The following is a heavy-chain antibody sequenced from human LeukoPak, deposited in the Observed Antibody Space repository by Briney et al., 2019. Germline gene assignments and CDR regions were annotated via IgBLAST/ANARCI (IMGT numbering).Heavy chain of an antibody. Sequence: SETLSLTCSVSGGSISSYYWSWIRQPPGKGLEWIGYIYYSGRTSYNPSLKSRVTISLDTSKNQFSLKLSSVTAADTAMYYCASYSYIYYLHYWGQGTLVTVSS. CDR2: IYYSGRT. J-gene: IGHJ4*02. CDR1: GGSISSYY. D-gene: IGHD5-18*01. V-gene: IGHV4-59*01. CDR3: ASYSYIYYLHY.